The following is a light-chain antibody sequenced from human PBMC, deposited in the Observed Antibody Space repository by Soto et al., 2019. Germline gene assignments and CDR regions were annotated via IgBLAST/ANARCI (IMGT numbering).Light chain of an antibody. V-gene: IGKV4-1*01. CDR3: QHYYSIPWT. CDR1: QSVFSNSNNKNC. J-gene: IGKJ1*01. Sequence: DIVMTQSPDSLAVSLGERATINCKSSQSVFSNSNNKNCIAWYQQKSGQPHKLLIYWASSRESGVPDRFSGGGSGTDFTLTISSLQAEDVATYYCQHYYSIPWTFGQGTRVEIK. CDR2: WAS.